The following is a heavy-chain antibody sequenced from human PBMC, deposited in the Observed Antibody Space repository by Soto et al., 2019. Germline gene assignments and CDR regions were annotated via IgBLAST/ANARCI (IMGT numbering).Heavy chain of an antibody. V-gene: IGHV3-49*03. CDR3: NRPDISIAAAGIYDP. Sequence: GGSLRLSCTASGFTFGDYAMSWFRQAPGKGLEWVGFIRSKAYGGTTEYAASVKGRFTISRDDSKSIAYLQMNSLKTEDTAVYYCNRPDISIAAAGIYDPWGQGTLVNVSS. CDR2: IRSKAYGGTT. D-gene: IGHD6-13*01. CDR1: GFTFGDYA. J-gene: IGHJ5*02.